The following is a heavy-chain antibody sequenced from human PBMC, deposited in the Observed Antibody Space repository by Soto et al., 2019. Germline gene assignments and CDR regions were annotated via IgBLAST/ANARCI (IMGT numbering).Heavy chain of an antibody. J-gene: IGHJ4*02. Sequence: SLRLSCAASGFTFSSYAMSWVRQAPGKGLEWVSAISGSGGSTYYADSVKGRFTISRDNSKNTLYLQMNSLRAEDTAVYYCAKDAIGYCISTSCYSVDYWGQGTLVTVSS. V-gene: IGHV3-23*01. CDR1: GFTFSSYA. D-gene: IGHD2-2*01. CDR2: ISGSGGST. CDR3: AKDAIGYCISTSCYSVDY.